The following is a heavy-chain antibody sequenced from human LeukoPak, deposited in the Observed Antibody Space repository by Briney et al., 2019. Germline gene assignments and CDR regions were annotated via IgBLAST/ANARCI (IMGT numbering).Heavy chain of an antibody. V-gene: IGHV4-39*07. CDR1: GGSISSSSYS. CDR3: ARATYDSSVHFDY. Sequence: PSETLSLTCTVSGGSISSSSYSWGWIRQSPGKGLEWIGTIYHSGRTYYIPSLRTRVTISVDTSKNQFSLKLSSVTAADTAVYYCARATYDSSVHFDYWGQGTLVTVSS. J-gene: IGHJ4*02. D-gene: IGHD3-22*01. CDR2: IYHSGRT.